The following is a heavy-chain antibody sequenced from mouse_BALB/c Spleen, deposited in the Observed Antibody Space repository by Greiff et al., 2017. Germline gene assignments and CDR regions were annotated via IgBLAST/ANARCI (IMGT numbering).Heavy chain of an antibody. Sequence: VKLMESGAELVRPGVSVKISCKGSGYTFTDYAMHWVKQSHAKSLEWIGVISTYYGDASYNQKFKGKATMTVDKSSSTAYMELARLTSEDSAIYYCARSGTALDYWGQGTTLTVSS. D-gene: IGHD1-2*01. CDR3: ARSGTALDY. CDR1: GYTFTDYA. V-gene: IGHV1S137*01. CDR2: ISTYYGDA. J-gene: IGHJ2*01.